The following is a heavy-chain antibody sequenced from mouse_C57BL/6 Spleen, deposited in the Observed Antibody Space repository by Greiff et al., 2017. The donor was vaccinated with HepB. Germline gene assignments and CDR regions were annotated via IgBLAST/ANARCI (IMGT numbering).Heavy chain of an antibody. CDR2: INPNNGGT. Sequence: EVQLQQSGPELVKPGASVKISCKASGYTFTDYYMNWVKQSHGKSLEWIGDINPNNGGTSYNQKFKGKATLTVDKSSSTAYMELRSLTSEDSAVYYCARGVEYYGSSYGGDYWYFDVWGTGTTVTVSS. D-gene: IGHD1-1*01. J-gene: IGHJ1*03. CDR1: GYTFTDYY. V-gene: IGHV1-26*01. CDR3: ARGVEYYGSSYGGDYWYFDV.